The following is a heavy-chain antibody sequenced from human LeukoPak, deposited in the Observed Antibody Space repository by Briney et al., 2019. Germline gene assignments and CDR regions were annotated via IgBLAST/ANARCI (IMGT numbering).Heavy chain of an antibody. D-gene: IGHD1-26*01. CDR2: ISSSGSTI. CDR1: GFTFSDYY. CDR3: AKDVMNSGSWGDY. J-gene: IGHJ4*02. Sequence: GGSLRLSCAASGFTFSDYYMSWIRQAPGKGLEWVSYISSSGSTIYYADSVKGRFTISRDNSKNTLYLQMNSLRAEDTAVYYCAKDVMNSGSWGDYWGQGTLVTVSS. V-gene: IGHV3-11*01.